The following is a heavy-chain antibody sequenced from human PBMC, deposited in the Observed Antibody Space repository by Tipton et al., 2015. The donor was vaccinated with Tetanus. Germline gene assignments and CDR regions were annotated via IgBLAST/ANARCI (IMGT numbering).Heavy chain of an antibody. CDR3: ARLPTSSYEQYALDV. J-gene: IGHJ6*02. CDR2: IYYSGST. D-gene: IGHD6-6*01. V-gene: IGHV4-59*12. CDR1: GGSISSYY. Sequence: TLSLTCTVSGGSISSYYWSWIRQPPGKGLEWIGYIYYSGSTNYNPSLKSRVTISVDTSKNQFSLKLTSVTAADTAVYYCARLPTSSYEQYALDVWGQGTTVTVSS.